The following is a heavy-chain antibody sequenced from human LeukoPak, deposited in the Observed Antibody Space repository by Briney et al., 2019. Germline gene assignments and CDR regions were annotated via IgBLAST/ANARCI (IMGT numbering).Heavy chain of an antibody. CDR2: IGGSGGAI. V-gene: IGHV3-23*01. CDR3: AKWMLRIQAFDI. J-gene: IGHJ3*02. Sequence: PGGSLRLSCAASGFIFSNYDMSLVRQAPGKGLEWVACIGGSGGAILYADSVKGRFTISRDNSKSTLYLQMNSLRADDTALYFCAKWMLRIQAFDIWGQGTMVTVS. D-gene: IGHD2-2*03. CDR1: GFIFSNYD.